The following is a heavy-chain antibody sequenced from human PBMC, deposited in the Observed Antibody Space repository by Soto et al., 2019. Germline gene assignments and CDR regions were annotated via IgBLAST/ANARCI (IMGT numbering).Heavy chain of an antibody. J-gene: IGHJ5*02. V-gene: IGHV2-5*01. CDR1: GFSLTSTGVG. D-gene: IGHD2-21*01. Sequence: SGPTLVNPTQTLTLTCTFSGFSLTSTGVGVGWIRQPPGKALEWLALIYWNGDERYTPSLKSRLTITKDTSKNQVVLKMTNMEPADTATYYCAQSLIMGDMHRTFDPWGQGTLVTVSS. CDR3: AQSLIMGDMHRTFDP. CDR2: IYWNGDE.